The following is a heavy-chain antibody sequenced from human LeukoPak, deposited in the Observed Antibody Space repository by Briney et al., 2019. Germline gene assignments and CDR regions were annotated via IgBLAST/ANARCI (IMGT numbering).Heavy chain of an antibody. D-gene: IGHD6-13*01. V-gene: IGHV1-46*01. Sequence: ASVRVSCKASGYTFTGYYMHWVRQAPGQGLEWMGIINPSGGSTSYAQKFQGRVTMTRDTSTSTVYMELSSLRSEDTAVYYCARVSGYSSSWPYYFDYWGQGTLVTVSS. CDR3: ARVSGYSSSWPYYFDY. J-gene: IGHJ4*02. CDR1: GYTFTGYY. CDR2: INPSGGST.